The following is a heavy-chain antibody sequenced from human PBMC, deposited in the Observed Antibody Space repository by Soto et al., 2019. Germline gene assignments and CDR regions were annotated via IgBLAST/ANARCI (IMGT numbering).Heavy chain of an antibody. Sequence: QVQLQESGPGLVKPSQILSLTYTGSGGSINSGGYYWTCIRQHPGKGLEWIGHIYQSGSAYYNPSLNSRVTMSVDTSKNQFSLKLTSVTAADTAVYYCARTARATVTMGGYYYYDMDVWGQGTTVTVSS. CDR1: GGSINSGGYY. CDR3: ARTARATVTMGGYYYYDMDV. V-gene: IGHV4-31*03. D-gene: IGHD4-17*01. J-gene: IGHJ6*02. CDR2: IYQSGSA.